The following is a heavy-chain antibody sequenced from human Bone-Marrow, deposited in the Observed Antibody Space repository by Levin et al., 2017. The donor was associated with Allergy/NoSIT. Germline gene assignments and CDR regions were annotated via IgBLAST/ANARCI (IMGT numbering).Heavy chain of an antibody. Sequence: GGSLRLSCAASGFTFSYYAMSWVRQAPGKGPEWVSAIGASGSSAHYYYADSVKGRFTISRDNSKNTLYLQMNNLRAEDTAVYYCGPNGGHIEVNWFDPWGQGTLVTVSS. CDR3: GPNGGHIEVNWFDP. V-gene: IGHV3-23*01. CDR1: GFTFSYYA. CDR2: IGASGSSA. J-gene: IGHJ5*02. D-gene: IGHD2-2*01.